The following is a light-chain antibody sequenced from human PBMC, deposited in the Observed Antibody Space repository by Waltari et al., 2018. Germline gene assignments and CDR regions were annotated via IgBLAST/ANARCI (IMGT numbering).Light chain of an antibody. V-gene: IGLV3-1*01. CDR2: QDT. CDR3: QAWDSSTVV. J-gene: IGLJ2*01. Sequence: SYELTQPPSVSVSPGQTASVTCSGDKLGNKYPSWYQQRPGQSPVVVIYQDTKRPSGIPERFSGSNSGNTATLTISGTQAMDEADYYCQAWDSSTVVFGGGTKLTVL. CDR1: KLGNKY.